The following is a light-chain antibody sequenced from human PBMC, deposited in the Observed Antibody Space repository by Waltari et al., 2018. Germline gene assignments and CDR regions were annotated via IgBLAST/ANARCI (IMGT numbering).Light chain of an antibody. CDR3: QQHNNWPPFT. CDR1: QSVSSN. Sequence: EIVMTQSPATLSVSPGERATLSCRASQSVSSNVAWYQQKPGQAPRLLIYGASTRATGIPARFSGSGSGTEFTLTISSLQSEDFAVYYCQQHNNWPPFTFGPGTKVDFK. V-gene: IGKV3-15*01. CDR2: GAS. J-gene: IGKJ3*01.